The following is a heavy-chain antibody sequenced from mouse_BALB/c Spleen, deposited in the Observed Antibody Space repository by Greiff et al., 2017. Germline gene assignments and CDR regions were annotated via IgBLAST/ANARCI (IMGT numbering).Heavy chain of an antibody. CDR2: INPGSGGT. D-gene: IGHD2-10*02. V-gene: IGHV1-54*01. CDR3: AREGYGNYYAMDY. CDR1: GYAFTNYL. Sequence: VQLQQSGPELVKPGTSVKVSCKASGYAFTNYLIEWVKQRPGQGLEWIGVINPGSGGTNYNEKFKGKATLTADKSSSTAYMQLSSLTSDDSAVYFCAREGYGNYYAMDYWGQGTSVTVSS. J-gene: IGHJ4*01.